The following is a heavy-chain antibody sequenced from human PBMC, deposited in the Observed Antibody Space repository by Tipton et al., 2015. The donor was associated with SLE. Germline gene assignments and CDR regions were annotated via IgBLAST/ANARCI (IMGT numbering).Heavy chain of an antibody. CDR1: GGSFSGYY. CDR3: ARGPEGYFDY. V-gene: IGHV4-34*01. CDR2: INHSGST. J-gene: IGHJ4*02. Sequence: TLSLTCAVYGGSFSGYYWSWIRQPPGKGLEWIGEINHSGSTNYNPSLKSRVTISVDTSKNQFSLKLSSVTAADTAVYYCARGPEGYFDYWGQGTLVTVSP.